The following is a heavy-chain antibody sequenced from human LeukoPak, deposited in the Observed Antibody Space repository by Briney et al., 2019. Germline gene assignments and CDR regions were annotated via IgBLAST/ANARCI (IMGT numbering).Heavy chain of an antibody. CDR1: GGSFSGYY. CDR3: ARGRSYWYFDL. V-gene: IGHV4-34*01. Sequence: SETLSLTCAVYGGSFSGYYWSWIRQPPGKGLEWTGEINHSGSTNYNPSLKSRVTISVDTSKNQFSLKLSSVTAADTAVYYCARGRSYWYFDLWGRGTLVTVSS. CDR2: INHSGST. J-gene: IGHJ2*01.